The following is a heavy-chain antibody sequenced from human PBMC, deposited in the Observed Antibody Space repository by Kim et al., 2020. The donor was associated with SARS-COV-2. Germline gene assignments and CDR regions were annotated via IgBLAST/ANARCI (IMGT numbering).Heavy chain of an antibody. Sequence: GGSLRLSCEASGFTFGNYAMSWVRQGPGRGLEWVASVNNGNNPYYANSVKGRFTVSRDNAKNPFYLQMGSLRAEDTALYYCAKDHPSRGWPTFDSWGQGT. CDR1: GFTFGNYA. D-gene: IGHD6-19*01. J-gene: IGHJ4*02. CDR3: AKDHPSRGWPTFDS. V-gene: IGHV3-23*01. CDR2: VNNGNNP.